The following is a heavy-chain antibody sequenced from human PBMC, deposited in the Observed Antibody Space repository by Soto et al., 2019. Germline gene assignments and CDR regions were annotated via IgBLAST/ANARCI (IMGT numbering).Heavy chain of an antibody. J-gene: IGHJ6*02. Sequence: QLQLQESGSGLVKPSQTLSLTRAVSGGSISSGGYSWSWIRQPPGKGLEWIGYIYHSGSTYYNPSLKSRVTISVDRSKNQFSLKLSSVTAADTAVYYCASEQWLGGMDVWGQGTTVTVSS. CDR3: ASEQWLGGMDV. V-gene: IGHV4-30-2*01. D-gene: IGHD3-22*01. CDR1: GGSISSGGYS. CDR2: IYHSGST.